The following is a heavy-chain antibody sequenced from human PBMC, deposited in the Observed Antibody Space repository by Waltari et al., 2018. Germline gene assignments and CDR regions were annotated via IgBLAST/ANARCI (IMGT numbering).Heavy chain of an antibody. V-gene: IGHV3-21*01. CDR3: ARVSAEMAFDQ. D-gene: IGHD5-12*01. CDR1: GFTFSRHS. Sequence: EVQLVESGGGLVKPGGSLRLSCVASGFTFSRHSMNWFRQAPGKGLEWVSSSSSDGSDVYYGDSAKGRFTISRDNAKNSLYLEVSSLRVDDTAVYSCARVSAEMAFDQWGQGTLVTVSS. CDR2: SSSDGSDV. J-gene: IGHJ4*02.